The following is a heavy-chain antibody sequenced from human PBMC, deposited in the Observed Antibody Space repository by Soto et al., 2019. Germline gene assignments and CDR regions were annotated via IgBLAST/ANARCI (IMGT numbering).Heavy chain of an antibody. CDR3: TTGIYYDILTGYHDVAY. V-gene: IGHV3-15*01. CDR1: GFNLSHPW. D-gene: IGHD3-9*01. CDR2: IKSKTDGGTA. J-gene: IGHJ4*02. Sequence: PGGSLRLSCAASGFNLSHPWMTWVRQAAGKGLQWVGRIKSKTDGGTADYAAPVKGRFTISRDDSKNTVHLQMNSLKTDDTAVYYCTTGIYYDILTGYHDVAYWGQGTLVTVSS.